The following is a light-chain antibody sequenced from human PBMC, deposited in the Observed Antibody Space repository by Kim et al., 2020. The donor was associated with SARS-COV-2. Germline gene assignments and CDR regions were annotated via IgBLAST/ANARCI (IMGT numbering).Light chain of an antibody. CDR1: QSVSSN. CDR3: QQYNNWPPIT. V-gene: IGKV3-15*01. Sequence: SPGERATPSCRPSQSVSSNLAWYQQKPGQAPRLLIYGASTRATGIPARFSGSGSGTEFTLTISSLQSEDFAVYYCQQYNNWPPITFGQGTRLEIK. CDR2: GAS. J-gene: IGKJ5*01.